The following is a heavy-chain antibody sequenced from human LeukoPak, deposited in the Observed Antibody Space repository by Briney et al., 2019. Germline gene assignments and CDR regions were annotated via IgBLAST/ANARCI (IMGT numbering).Heavy chain of an antibody. D-gene: IGHD2-2*01. Sequence: SVKVSCKASGGTFSSYAISWVRQAPGQGLEWMGRIIPILGIANYAQKFQGRVTITADKSTSTAYMELSSLRSEDTAVYYCARAYCSSTSCYRYYFDYCGQGTLVTVSS. CDR3: ARAYCSSTSCYRYYFDY. V-gene: IGHV1-69*04. CDR1: GGTFSSYA. CDR2: IIPILGIA. J-gene: IGHJ4*02.